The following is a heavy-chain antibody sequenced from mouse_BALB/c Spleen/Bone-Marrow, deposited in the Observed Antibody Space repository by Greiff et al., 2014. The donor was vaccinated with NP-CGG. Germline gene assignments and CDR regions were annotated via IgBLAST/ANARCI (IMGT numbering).Heavy chain of an antibody. V-gene: IGHV1-9*01. CDR2: ILPGSGST. CDR1: GYTFSSHW. CDR3: ARTYYAYAWFVY. J-gene: IGHJ3*01. D-gene: IGHD2-9*01. Sequence: VKLQESGAELMKPGASVKISCKATGYTFSSHWIEWVKQRPGHGLEWIGEILPGSGSTNYNEKFRGKATFTADTSSNTAYMQLSSLTSEDSAVYYCARTYYAYAWFVYWGQGTLVTVSA.